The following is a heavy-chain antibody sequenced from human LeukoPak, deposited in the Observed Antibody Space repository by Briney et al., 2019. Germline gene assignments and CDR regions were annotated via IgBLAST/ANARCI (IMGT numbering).Heavy chain of an antibody. Sequence: ASVKVSCKVSGYTLTELSMHWVRQAPGKGLEWMGGFDPEDGETIYAQKFQGRVTMTEDTSTDTAYVELSSLRSEDTAVYYCARDRTQGSSPDYWGQGTLVTVSS. V-gene: IGHV1-24*01. J-gene: IGHJ4*02. CDR1: GYTLTELS. CDR2: FDPEDGET. CDR3: ARDRTQGSSPDY. D-gene: IGHD6-13*01.